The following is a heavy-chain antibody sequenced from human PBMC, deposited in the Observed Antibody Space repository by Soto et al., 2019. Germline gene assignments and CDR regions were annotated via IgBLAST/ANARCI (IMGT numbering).Heavy chain of an antibody. V-gene: IGHV3-21*01. CDR2: ISSSSSYI. CDR1: GFTFSSYS. CDR3: ARDLWGSYRLKGYYGMGV. D-gene: IGHD3-16*02. J-gene: IGHJ6*02. Sequence: GGSLRLSCAASGFTFSSYSMNWVRQAPGKGLEWVSSISSSSSYIYYADSVKGRFTISRDNAKNSLYLQMNSLRAEDTAVYYCARDLWGSYRLKGYYGMGVWGQGTTVTVSS.